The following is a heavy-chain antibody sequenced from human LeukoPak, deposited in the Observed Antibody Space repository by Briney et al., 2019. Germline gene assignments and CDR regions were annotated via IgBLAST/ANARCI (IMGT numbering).Heavy chain of an antibody. CDR3: ARSGMVRGFAP. Sequence: GASVKVSCKASGYTFTDYYVHWVRQAPGQGLEWVGWISPKSGGTSYPQKFQGRVTMTRDTSINTAYMELTSLRSDDTAVYYCARSGMVRGFAPWGQGTLVTVSS. D-gene: IGHD3-10*01. J-gene: IGHJ5*02. CDR2: ISPKSGGT. CDR1: GYTFTDYY. V-gene: IGHV1-2*02.